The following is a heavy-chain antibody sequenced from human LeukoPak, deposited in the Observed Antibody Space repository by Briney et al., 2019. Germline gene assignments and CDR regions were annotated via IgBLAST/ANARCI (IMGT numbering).Heavy chain of an antibody. V-gene: IGHV4-38-2*02. J-gene: IGHJ4*02. CDR1: GYSISSGYY. CDR2: IYHSGST. CDR3: ARSSGYDSQGDY. Sequence: PSETLSLTCTVSGYSISSGYYWGWIRQPPGKGLEWIGSIYHSGSTYYNPSLKSRVTISVDTSKNQFSLKLSSVTAADTAVYYCARSSGYDSQGDYWGQGTLVTVSS. D-gene: IGHD5-12*01.